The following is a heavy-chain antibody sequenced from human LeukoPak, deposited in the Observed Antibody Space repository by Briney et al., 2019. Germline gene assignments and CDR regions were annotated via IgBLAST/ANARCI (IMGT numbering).Heavy chain of an antibody. D-gene: IGHD3-10*01. V-gene: IGHV1-46*01. CDR1: GYNFISYY. CDR3: AREDVVLFDAVRYYYYGMDV. Sequence: GASVKVSCKASGYNFISYYMHWVQQAPGQGLEWMGIINPSGGSTSYAQKFQDRVTMTRDTSTSTVYMELSSLKSEDTALYYCAREDVVLFDAVRYYYYGMDVWGQGTTVTVSS. J-gene: IGHJ6*02. CDR2: INPSGGST.